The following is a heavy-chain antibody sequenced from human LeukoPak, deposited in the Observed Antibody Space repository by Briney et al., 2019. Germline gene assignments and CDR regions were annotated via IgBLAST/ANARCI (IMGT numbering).Heavy chain of an antibody. D-gene: IGHD6-13*01. J-gene: IGHJ4*02. CDR1: GFTFSSYG. Sequence: GGSLRLSCAASGFTFSSYGMHWVRQAPGKGLEWVAFIRYDGSNKYYADSVKGRFTISRDNSKNTLYLQMNSLRAEDTAVYYCAKVGHYSSSWDFDYWGQGTLVTVYS. V-gene: IGHV3-30*02. CDR3: AKVGHYSSSWDFDY. CDR2: IRYDGSNK.